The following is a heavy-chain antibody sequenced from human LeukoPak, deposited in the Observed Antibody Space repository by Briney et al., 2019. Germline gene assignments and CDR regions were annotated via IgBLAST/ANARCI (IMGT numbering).Heavy chain of an antibody. D-gene: IGHD3-22*01. CDR3: ATDRSNHDNFDS. CDR2: ISPIFNAA. CDR1: GGTFRTYV. Sequence: ASVKVSCKASGGTFRTYVFSWVRQDPGQGLEWMGGISPIFNAANYAQKFKGRVTITADEGTNTVYMEMSSLTSDDTAVYYCATDRSNHDNFDSWGQGTLVTVSS. V-gene: IGHV1-69*13. J-gene: IGHJ4*02.